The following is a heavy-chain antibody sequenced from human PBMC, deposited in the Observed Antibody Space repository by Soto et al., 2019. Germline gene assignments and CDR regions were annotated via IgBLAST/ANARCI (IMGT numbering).Heavy chain of an antibody. Sequence: QVQLVQSGAEVKKSGASVKVSCKASRDTFISYDSNWVRQATGQGLEWMGWMNPNSGNTGYAQKVQRRITMTRNTSTNTAYMELSSLRAEDTAVYYCARGQEVWWNAGPLGLHGLDVWGQGTTVTVSS. CDR2: MNPNSGNT. CDR1: RDTFISYD. D-gene: IGHD3-16*01. CDR3: ARGQEVWWNAGPLGLHGLDV. V-gene: IGHV1-8*01. J-gene: IGHJ6*02.